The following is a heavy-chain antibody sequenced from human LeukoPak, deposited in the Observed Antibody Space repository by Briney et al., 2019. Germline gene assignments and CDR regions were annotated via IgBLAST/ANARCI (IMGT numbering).Heavy chain of an antibody. D-gene: IGHD3-10*01. CDR2: IKHNGGEK. J-gene: IGHJ4*02. Sequence: MSWVGQATGKGRGWVASIKHNGGEKYYVDSVEGRFTISRDNAKNSLYLQMNSLRAEDTALYYCAKDKGSGSYYLDYWGQGTLVTVSS. V-gene: IGHV3-7*03. CDR3: AKDKGSGSYYLDY.